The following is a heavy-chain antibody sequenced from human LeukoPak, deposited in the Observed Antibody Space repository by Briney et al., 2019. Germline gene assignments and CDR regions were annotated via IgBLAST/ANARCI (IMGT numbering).Heavy chain of an antibody. CDR3: AKGGKYGGYGDYFDY. J-gene: IGHJ4*02. CDR1: GFTFSSYG. Sequence: GGSLRPSCAASGFTFSSYGMHWVRQAPGKGLEWVAFIRYDGSNKYYADSVKGRFTISRDNSKNTLYLQMNSLRAEDTAVYYCAKGGKYGGYGDYFDYWGQRTLVTVSS. V-gene: IGHV3-30*02. CDR2: IRYDGSNK. D-gene: IGHD5-12*01.